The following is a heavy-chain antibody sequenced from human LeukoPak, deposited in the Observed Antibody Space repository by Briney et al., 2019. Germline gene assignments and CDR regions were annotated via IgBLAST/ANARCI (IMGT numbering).Heavy chain of an antibody. Sequence: SGGSLRLSCAASEFTFSIYWMSWVRQAPGKGLEWVANINQDGSDQYYVDSVKGRFTISRDNAKNSLYLQMNSLSAEDTAVYYCARSPATGTVDYWGQGTLVTVSS. CDR1: EFTFSIYW. J-gene: IGHJ4*02. D-gene: IGHD1-1*01. CDR3: ARSPATGTVDY. CDR2: INQDGSDQ. V-gene: IGHV3-7*01.